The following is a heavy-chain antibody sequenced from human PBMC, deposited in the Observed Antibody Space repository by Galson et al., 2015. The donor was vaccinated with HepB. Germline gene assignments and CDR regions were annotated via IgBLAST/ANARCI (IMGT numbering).Heavy chain of an antibody. Sequence: SVKVSCKASGYTFSSYSITWVRQAPGQGLEWMGWISVYNGKTDYAQKFQGRVTMTADTSTSLTITAYMELRSLISDDTAVYYCAKGGMATIGGPTFDSWGQGTLVTVSS. CDR3: AKGGMATIGGPTFDS. J-gene: IGHJ4*02. CDR1: GYTFSSYS. CDR2: ISVYNGKT. D-gene: IGHD5-24*01. V-gene: IGHV1-18*01.